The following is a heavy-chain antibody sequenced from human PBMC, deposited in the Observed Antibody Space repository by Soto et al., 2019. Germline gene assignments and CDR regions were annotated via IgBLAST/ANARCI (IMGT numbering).Heavy chain of an antibody. D-gene: IGHD1-26*01. V-gene: IGHV3-23*01. Sequence: EVQLLDSGGGLVQPGGSLRLSCAASGFTFSSYAMNWVRQAPGKGLEWVSVISGSGGSTYYADSVKGRFTISRDNSKNTLDLHITSLRAEDPAVYYGAWRGPGSYCTYWGLGSLVTVSS. CDR1: GFTFSSYA. CDR2: ISGSGGST. CDR3: AWRGPGSYCTY. J-gene: IGHJ4*02.